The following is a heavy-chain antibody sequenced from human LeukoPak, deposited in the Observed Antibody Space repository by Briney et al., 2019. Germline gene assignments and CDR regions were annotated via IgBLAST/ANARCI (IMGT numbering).Heavy chain of an antibody. Sequence: ASVKVSCKASGYTFTGYGMNWVRLAPGQGLEWMGWINTNTGNPTYAQGFTGRFVFSLDTSVSTAYLQISSLKAEDTAVYYCAREDLDWLSGSYYFDYWGQGTLVTVSS. CDR2: INTNTGNP. D-gene: IGHD3-9*01. V-gene: IGHV7-4-1*02. CDR3: AREDLDWLSGSYYFDY. CDR1: GYTFTGYG. J-gene: IGHJ4*02.